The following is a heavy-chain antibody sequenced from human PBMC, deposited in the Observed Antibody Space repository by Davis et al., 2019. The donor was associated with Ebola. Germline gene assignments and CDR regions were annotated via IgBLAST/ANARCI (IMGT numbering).Heavy chain of an antibody. CDR2: MNPNSGNT. J-gene: IGHJ6*03. D-gene: IGHD6-6*01. Sequence: ASVKVSCKASGYTFTSYDINWVRQATGQGLEWMGWMNPNSGNTGYAQKFQGRVTITTDTSTSTAYMELRSLRSDDTVVYYCARDRGEQLARNYYYYYYMDVWGKGTTVTVSS. V-gene: IGHV1-8*03. CDR1: GYTFTSYD. CDR3: ARDRGEQLARNYYYYYYMDV.